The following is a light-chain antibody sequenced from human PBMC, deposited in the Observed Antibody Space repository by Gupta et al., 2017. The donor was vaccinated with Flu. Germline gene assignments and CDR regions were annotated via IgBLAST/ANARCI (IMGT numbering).Light chain of an antibody. J-gene: IGKJ4*01. CDR3: QQRSNWHKLT. CDR2: DAS. V-gene: IGKV3D-11*01. Sequence: EIVLTQSPATLSLSPGERATLSCRASQGVSSYLAWDQQKPGQAPRLLIYDASNRATGIPARFSGSGPGTDFTLTISSREPEDFAVYYCQQRSNWHKLTFGGGTEVEIK. CDR1: QGVSSY.